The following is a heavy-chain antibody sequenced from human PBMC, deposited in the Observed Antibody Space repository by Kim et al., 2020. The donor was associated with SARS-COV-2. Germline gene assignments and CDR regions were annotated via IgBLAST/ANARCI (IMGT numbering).Heavy chain of an antibody. J-gene: IGHJ6*02. CDR3: ARDLSQDYDFWSGYYINPWYYYYYGMDV. CDR2: ISYDGSNK. V-gene: IGHV3-30-3*01. D-gene: IGHD3-3*01. CDR1: GFTFSSYA. Sequence: GGSLRLSCAASGFTFSSYAMHWVRQAPGKGLEWVAVISYDGSNKYYADSVKGRFTISRDNSKNTLYLQMNSLRAEDTAVYYCARDLSQDYDFWSGYYINPWYYYYYGMDVGGQGPTVTVS.